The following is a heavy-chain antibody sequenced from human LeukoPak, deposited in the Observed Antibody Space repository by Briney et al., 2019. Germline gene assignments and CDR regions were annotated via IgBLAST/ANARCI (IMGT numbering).Heavy chain of an antibody. J-gene: IGHJ2*01. CDR1: GDSISSSDHY. V-gene: IGHV4-39*01. CDR3: ARHLYYSASAFWYIDL. D-gene: IGHD3-10*01. CDR2: VSQSGNT. Sequence: SETLSLTCTLSGDSISSSDHYWVWIRQSPGKGLEWIGSVSQSGNTYFKSSLKSRVTVSIDTSKNEFSLILTSVTAADTAEYYCARHLYYSASAFWYIDLWGRGTLVIVSP.